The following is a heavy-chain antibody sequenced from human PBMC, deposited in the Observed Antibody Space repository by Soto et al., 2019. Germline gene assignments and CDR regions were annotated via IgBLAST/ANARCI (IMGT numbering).Heavy chain of an antibody. CDR1: GGSISSGGYY. Sequence: SETLSLTCTVSGGSISSGGYYWSWIRQHPGKGLEWIGYIYYSGSTYYNPSLKSRVTISVDTSKNQFSLKLSSVTAADTAVYYCASVAGTMVPYFDYWGQGTLVTVSS. CDR3: ASVAGTMVPYFDY. D-gene: IGHD6-19*01. J-gene: IGHJ4*02. CDR2: IYYSGST. V-gene: IGHV4-31*03.